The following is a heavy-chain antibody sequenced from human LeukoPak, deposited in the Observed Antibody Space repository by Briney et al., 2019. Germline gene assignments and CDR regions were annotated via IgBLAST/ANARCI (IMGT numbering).Heavy chain of an antibody. CDR3: AKDDFRSHIVTTGRGLLSY. CDR2: IRQDGSEK. CDR1: GFTFSSYW. V-gene: IGHV3-7*01. Sequence: PGGSLRLSCAASGFTFSSYWMSWVRQAPGKGLEWVANIRQDGSEKYYVDSVKGRFTISRDNANNSLYLQMNSLRAEDTAVYYCAKDDFRSHIVTTGRGLLSYWGQGTLVTVSS. D-gene: IGHD5-12*01. J-gene: IGHJ4*02.